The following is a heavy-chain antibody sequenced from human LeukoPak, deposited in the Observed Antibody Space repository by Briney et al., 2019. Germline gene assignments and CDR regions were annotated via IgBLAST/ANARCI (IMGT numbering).Heavy chain of an antibody. J-gene: IGHJ5*02. CDR3: ASLGSVVGWFDP. CDR1: GFTFSSYA. Sequence: GRSLGLSCAASGFTFSSYAMHWVRQAPGKGLEWVAAISYDGSNKYYADSVKGRFTISRDNSKNTLYLQMNSLRAEDTAVYYCASLGSVVGWFDPWGQGTLVTVSS. V-gene: IGHV3-30*04. D-gene: IGHD1-26*01. CDR2: ISYDGSNK.